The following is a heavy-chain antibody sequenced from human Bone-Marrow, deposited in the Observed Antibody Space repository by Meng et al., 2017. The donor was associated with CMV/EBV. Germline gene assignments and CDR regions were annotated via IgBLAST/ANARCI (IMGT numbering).Heavy chain of an antibody. J-gene: IGHJ6*02. CDR3: ARLGYCSSTSCYIGKYYYYGMDV. D-gene: IGHD2-2*02. V-gene: IGHV1-69*02. CDR1: GGTFSSYT. CDR2: ITPILGIA. Sequence: SVKVSCKASGGTFSSYTISWVRQAPGQGLEWMGRITPILGIANYAQKFQGRVTITADKSTSTAYMELSSLRSEDTAVYYCARLGYCSSTSCYIGKYYYYGMDVWGQGTTVTVSS.